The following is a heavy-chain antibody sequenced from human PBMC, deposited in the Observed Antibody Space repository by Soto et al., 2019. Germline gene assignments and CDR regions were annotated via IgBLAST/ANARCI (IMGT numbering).Heavy chain of an antibody. CDR2: IYPGDSDT. CDR3: ARAPETYYDILTGYPRYYYYYGMDV. Sequence: GESLKISCKGSGYSFTSYWIGWVRQMPGKGLEWMGIIYPGDSDTRYSPSFQGQVTISADKSISTAYLQWSSLKASDTAMYYCARAPETYYDILTGYPRYYYYYGMDVWGQGTTVTVSS. CDR1: GYSFTSYW. J-gene: IGHJ6*02. V-gene: IGHV5-51*01. D-gene: IGHD3-9*01.